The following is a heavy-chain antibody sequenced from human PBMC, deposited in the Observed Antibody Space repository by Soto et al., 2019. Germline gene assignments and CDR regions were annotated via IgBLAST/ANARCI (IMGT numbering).Heavy chain of an antibody. CDR3: ARGYRGGGWFDP. Sequence: QVQLQESGPGLVKPSQTLSLTCTVSGGSISSGGYYWSWIRQHPGKGLEWIGYIYYSGSTYYNPSLKSRVTISVDTFKNQFSLKLSSVTAADTAVYYCARGYRGGGWFDPWGQGTLVTVSS. D-gene: IGHD3-16*01. J-gene: IGHJ5*02. CDR1: GGSISSGGYY. CDR2: IYYSGST. V-gene: IGHV4-31*03.